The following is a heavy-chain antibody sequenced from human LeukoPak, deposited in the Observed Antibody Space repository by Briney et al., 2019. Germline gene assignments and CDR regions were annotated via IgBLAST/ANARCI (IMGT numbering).Heavy chain of an antibody. D-gene: IGHD2-15*01. V-gene: IGHV3-53*01. J-gene: IGHJ4*02. Sequence: GSPRLSCAASGFAVRNNYTNWVRQAPGKGLGWVSGIYSDGSTYYADSVKGRFTISRDNSKNTLYLQMNSLRAEDTAVYYCARGSYCSGGSCYPLFDYWGQGTLVTVSS. CDR1: GFAVRNNY. CDR2: IYSDGST. CDR3: ARGSYCSGGSCYPLFDY.